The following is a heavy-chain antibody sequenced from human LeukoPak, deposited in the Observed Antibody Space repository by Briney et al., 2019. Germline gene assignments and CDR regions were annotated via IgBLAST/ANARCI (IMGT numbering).Heavy chain of an antibody. CDR1: GGSISSGPYY. J-gene: IGHJ5*02. Sequence: SETLSLTCTVSGGSISSGPYYWGWIRQPPGKGLEWIGNIYYGENTYYNPSLKSRVTMSVDTSKNQFSLKLSSVTAADTAVYYCARGAAADNWFDPWGQGTLVTVSS. D-gene: IGHD6-13*01. V-gene: IGHV4-39*07. CDR2: IYYGENT. CDR3: ARGAAADNWFDP.